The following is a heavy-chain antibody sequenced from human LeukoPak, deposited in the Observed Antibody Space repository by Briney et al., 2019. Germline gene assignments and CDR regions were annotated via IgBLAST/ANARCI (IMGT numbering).Heavy chain of an antibody. Sequence: PSETLSLTCTVSGGSISSYYWSWIRQPPGKGLEWIGYIYYSGSTNYNPSLKSRVTISVDTSKNQFSLKLSSVTAADTAVYYCARAGRRIWYFDYWGQGTLVTVSS. V-gene: IGHV4-59*01. CDR3: ARAGRRIWYFDY. CDR2: IYYSGST. CDR1: GGSISSYY. D-gene: IGHD2-15*01. J-gene: IGHJ4*02.